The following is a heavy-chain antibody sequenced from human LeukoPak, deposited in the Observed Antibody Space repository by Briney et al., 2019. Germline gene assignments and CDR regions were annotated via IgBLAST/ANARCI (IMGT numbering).Heavy chain of an antibody. CDR3: AKDGGQWLPITGIDY. V-gene: IGHV3-23*01. D-gene: IGHD3-22*01. J-gene: IGHJ4*02. CDR1: GFTFSSYA. CDR2: ISGSGGST. Sequence: GGSLRLSCAASGFTFSSYAMSWVRQAPGKGLEWVSAISGSGGSTYYADSVKGRFTISRDNSKNTLYLQMNSLRADDTAVYYYAKDGGQWLPITGIDYWGQGTLVTVSS.